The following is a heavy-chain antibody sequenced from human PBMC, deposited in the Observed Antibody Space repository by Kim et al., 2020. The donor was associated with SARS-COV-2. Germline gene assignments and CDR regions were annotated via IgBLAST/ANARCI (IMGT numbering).Heavy chain of an antibody. Sequence: YSPPFQGQVTISADKSISTAYLQWSSLTASDTAMYYCARAVGYYYYYMDVWGKGTTVTVSS. CDR3: ARAVGYYYYYMDV. J-gene: IGHJ6*03. V-gene: IGHV5-51*01.